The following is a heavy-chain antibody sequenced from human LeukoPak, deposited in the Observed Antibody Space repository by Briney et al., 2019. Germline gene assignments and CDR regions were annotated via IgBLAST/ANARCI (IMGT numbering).Heavy chain of an antibody. J-gene: IGHJ6*03. CDR3: ARVGYCSSISCYPIFYYYMDV. CDR2: MNPNSGNT. D-gene: IGHD2-2*01. CDR1: GYTFTSYD. Sequence: VASVKVSCKASGYTFTSYDINWVRQATGQGLEWMGWMNPNSGNTGYAQKFQGRVTMTRNTSISTAYMELSSLRSEDTAVYYCARVGYCSSISCYPIFYYYMDVWGKGTTVTVSS. V-gene: IGHV1-8*01.